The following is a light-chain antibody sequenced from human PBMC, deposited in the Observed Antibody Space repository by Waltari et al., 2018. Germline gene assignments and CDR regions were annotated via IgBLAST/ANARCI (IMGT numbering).Light chain of an antibody. CDR2: GAS. Sequence: IVLTQSPGTLSLSPGERATLSCRASQSVGGTLAWYQQKPGQAPRLLMCGASIRAPGTPDRFSGTGSGTDFSLTISRLEPEDFAVYYCQHYVRLPATFGQGTKVEIK. CDR1: QSVGGT. V-gene: IGKV3-20*01. J-gene: IGKJ1*01. CDR3: QHYVRLPAT.